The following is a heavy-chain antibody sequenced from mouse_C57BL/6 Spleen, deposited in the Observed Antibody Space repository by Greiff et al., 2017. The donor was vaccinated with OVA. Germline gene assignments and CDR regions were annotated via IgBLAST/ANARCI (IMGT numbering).Heavy chain of an antibody. Sequence: EVQLQESGPGLVKPSQSLSLTCSVTGYSITSGYYWNWIRQFPGNKLEWMGYISYDGSNNYNPSLKNRISITRDTSKNQFFLKLNSVTTEDTATYDCARGYGSRDWYFDVWGTGTTVTVSS. V-gene: IGHV3-6*01. CDR2: ISYDGSN. CDR3: ARGYGSRDWYFDV. D-gene: IGHD1-1*01. J-gene: IGHJ1*03. CDR1: GYSITSGYY.